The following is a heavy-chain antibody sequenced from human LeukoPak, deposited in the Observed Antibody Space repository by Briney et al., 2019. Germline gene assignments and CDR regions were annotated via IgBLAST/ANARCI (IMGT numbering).Heavy chain of an antibody. J-gene: IGHJ4*02. V-gene: IGHV3-21*01. D-gene: IGHD3-3*01. CDR2: ISSSSSSYI. CDR3: ARGMYYDFWSGYYTPFDY. CDR1: GFTFSSYS. Sequence: GGSLRLSCAASGFTFSSYSMNWVRQAPGKGLEWVSSISSSSSSYIYYADSVKGRFTISRDNAKNSLYLQMNSLRAEDTAVYYCARGMYYDFWSGYYTPFDYWGQGTLVTVSS.